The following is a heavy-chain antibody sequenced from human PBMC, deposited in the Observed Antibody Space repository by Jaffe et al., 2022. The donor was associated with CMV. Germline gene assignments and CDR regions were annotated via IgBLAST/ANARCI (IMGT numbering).Heavy chain of an antibody. D-gene: IGHD2-21*02. CDR3: TRVATDCGGDCYSSS. V-gene: IGHV5-10-1*03. CDR2: IDPRDSYV. CDR1: GYTFTSNY. Sequence: EVQLVQSGAEVKKPGESLTISCQGSGYTFTSNYITWVRQMPGKGLEWLGRIDPRDSYVAYSPSFQGHVTVSADKSISTAYLQWSSLKASDTAVYYCTRVATDCGGDCYSSSWGQGTLVTVSS. J-gene: IGHJ5*02.